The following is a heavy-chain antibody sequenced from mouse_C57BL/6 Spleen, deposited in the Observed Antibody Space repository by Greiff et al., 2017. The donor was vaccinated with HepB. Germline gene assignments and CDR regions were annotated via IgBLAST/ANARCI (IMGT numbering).Heavy chain of an antibody. Sequence: EVKLVESGGGLVKPGGSLKLSCAASGFTFSSYAMSWVRQTPEKRLEWVATISDGGSYTYYPDNVKGRFTISRDNAKNNLYLQMSHLKSEDTAMYYCAREDYYSSSSYYFDYWGQGTTLTVSS. CDR2: ISDGGSYT. D-gene: IGHD1-1*01. V-gene: IGHV5-4*01. CDR1: GFTFSSYA. CDR3: AREDYYSSSSYYFDY. J-gene: IGHJ2*01.